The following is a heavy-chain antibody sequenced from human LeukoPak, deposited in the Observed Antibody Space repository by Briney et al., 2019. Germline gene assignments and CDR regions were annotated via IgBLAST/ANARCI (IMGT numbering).Heavy chain of an antibody. CDR2: IYYSGST. V-gene: IGHV4-59*12. Sequence: SETLSLTCTVSGGSISSYYWSWIRQPPGKGLEWIGYIYYSGSTNYNPSLKSRVTMSVDTSKNQFSLKLSSVTAADTAVYYCARVVTMVRGTGLGYYYYMDVWGKGTTVTISS. CDR1: GGSISSYY. CDR3: ARVVTMVRGTGLGYYYYMDV. J-gene: IGHJ6*03. D-gene: IGHD3-10*01.